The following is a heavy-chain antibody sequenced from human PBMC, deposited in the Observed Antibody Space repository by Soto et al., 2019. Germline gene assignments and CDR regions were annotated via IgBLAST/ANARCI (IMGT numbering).Heavy chain of an antibody. CDR3: ARAPSSRWYANWFDP. CDR1: GGSISSYY. J-gene: IGHJ5*02. D-gene: IGHD6-13*01. V-gene: IGHV4-59*08. Sequence: PSETLSLTCTVSGGSISSYYWGWIRQPPGKGLEWIGYIYYSGSTNYNPSLKSRVTISVDTSKNQFSLKLSSVTAADTAVYYCARAPSSRWYANWFDPWGQGTLVTVSS. CDR2: IYYSGST.